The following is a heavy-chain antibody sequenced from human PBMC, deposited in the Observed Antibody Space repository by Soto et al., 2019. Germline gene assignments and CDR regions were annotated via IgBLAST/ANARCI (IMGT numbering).Heavy chain of an antibody. CDR1: GFTFSNYV. D-gene: IGHD3-22*01. J-gene: IGHJ4*02. CDR3: AKGLYDNSGYYFTN. V-gene: IGHV3-23*01. Sequence: QSGGSLRLSCAASGFTFSNYVMSWVRQAPGRGLEWVSSISGSGGTPYYEDSVEGRFIISRDNSRDTLFLQMYSLRGEDTAMYFCAKGLYDNSGYYFTNWGQGTLVTVSS. CDR2: ISGSGGTP.